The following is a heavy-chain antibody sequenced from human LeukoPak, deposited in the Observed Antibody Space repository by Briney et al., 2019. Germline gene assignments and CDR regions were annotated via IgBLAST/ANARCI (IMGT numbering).Heavy chain of an antibody. V-gene: IGHV4-34*01. D-gene: IGHD3-10*01. J-gene: IGHJ5*02. CDR3: ARALYGSGSRWFDT. Sequence: SETLSLTCAVYGGSFSGYYWSWIRQPPGKGLEWIGEINHSGSTNYNPSLKSRVTISVDTSKNQFSLKLSSVTAADTAVYYCARALYGSGSRWFDTWGQGTLVTVSS. CDR1: GGSFSGYY. CDR2: INHSGST.